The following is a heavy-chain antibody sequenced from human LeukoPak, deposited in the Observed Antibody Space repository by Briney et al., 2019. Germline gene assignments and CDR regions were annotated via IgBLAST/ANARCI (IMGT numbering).Heavy chain of an antibody. CDR1: GFTFSSYG. Sequence: GGSLRLSYAASGFTFSSYGMHWVRQAPGKGLEWVAVISYDGSNKYYADSVKGRFTISRDNSKNTLYLQMNSLRAEDTAVYYCAKVQDYYGSGVGFDYWGQGTLVTVSS. CDR2: ISYDGSNK. D-gene: IGHD3-10*01. J-gene: IGHJ4*02. CDR3: AKVQDYYGSGVGFDY. V-gene: IGHV3-30*18.